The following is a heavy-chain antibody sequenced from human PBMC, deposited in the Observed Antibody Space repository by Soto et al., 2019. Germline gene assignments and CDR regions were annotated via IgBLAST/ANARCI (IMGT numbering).Heavy chain of an antibody. CDR1: GGSISSADYY. D-gene: IGHD3-16*02. Sequence: SETLSLTCTFSGGSISSADYYLSWIRQPPGKGLECIGYLYYSGSTYYNPSLKSRVTISVDTSTNQLSLNLSSVTAADTAVYYCARGSYYDYVWGNYRPLSFDYWGQGTLVTVSS. J-gene: IGHJ4*02. CDR3: ARGSYYDYVWGNYRPLSFDY. V-gene: IGHV4-30-4*01. CDR2: LYYSGST.